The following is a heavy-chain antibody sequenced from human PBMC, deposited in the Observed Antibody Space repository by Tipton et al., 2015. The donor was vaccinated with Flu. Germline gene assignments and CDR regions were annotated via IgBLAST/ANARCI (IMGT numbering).Heavy chain of an antibody. Sequence: TLSLTCTVSGDSISSGTYYWSWIRQPAGKGLERIGRVYTSGSTNYNPSLRSRVTISVDTSKNQSSLKLSSVTAADTAVYYCARDDGDYGLGSYHYYYGMDVWGQGTTVTVSS. D-gene: IGHD3-10*01. V-gene: IGHV4-61*02. CDR1: GDSISSGTYY. CDR2: VYTSGST. J-gene: IGHJ6*02. CDR3: ARDDGDYGLGSYHYYYGMDV.